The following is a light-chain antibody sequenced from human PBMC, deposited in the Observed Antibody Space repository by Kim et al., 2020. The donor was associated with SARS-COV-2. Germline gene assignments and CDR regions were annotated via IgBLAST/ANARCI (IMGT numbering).Light chain of an antibody. CDR2: GAS. CDR3: QQYGSSPLT. J-gene: IGKJ4*01. Sequence: ETVLTQSPGTLSLSPGERGTLSCRASQSVRSNYLAWYQQKPGQAPRLLIYGASSRATGIPDRFSGSGSGTDFTLTITRLEPEDFAVYYCQQYGSSPLTFGGGTKVDIK. V-gene: IGKV3-20*01. CDR1: QSVRSNY.